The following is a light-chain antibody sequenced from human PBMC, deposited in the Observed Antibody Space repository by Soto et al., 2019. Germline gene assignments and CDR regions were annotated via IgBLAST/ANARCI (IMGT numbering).Light chain of an antibody. J-gene: IGKJ1*01. CDR3: HQYNEWPRGT. V-gene: IGKV3D-15*01. CDR2: SAS. Sequence: DILMTQSPATVSVSLGDSVSLSCRANESISNTLAWYQQKPGQPPILLIYSASTRAPGIPARVSGGGSGTQFSLTISSLQSEDFALYYCHQYNEWPRGTFGPGTKVEI. CDR1: ESISNT.